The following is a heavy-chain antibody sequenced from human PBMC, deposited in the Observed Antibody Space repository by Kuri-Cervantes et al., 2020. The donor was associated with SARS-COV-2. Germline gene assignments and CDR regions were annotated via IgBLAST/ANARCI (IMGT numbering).Heavy chain of an antibody. J-gene: IGHJ3*02. CDR2: ISSSRNYI. D-gene: IGHD2-15*01. CDR1: GFTFSSYN. Sequence: GESLKISCAASGFTFSSYNMNWVRQAPGKGLEWVSAISSSRNYIYYADSVRGRFTISRDNAKNSLYLQMNSLRAEDTAVYYCARDRINDFYIWGQGTMVTVSS. V-gene: IGHV3-21*01. CDR3: ARDRINDFYI.